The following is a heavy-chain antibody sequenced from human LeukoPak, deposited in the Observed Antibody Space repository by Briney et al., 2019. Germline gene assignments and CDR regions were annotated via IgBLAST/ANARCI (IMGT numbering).Heavy chain of an antibody. V-gene: IGHV3-74*01. Sequence: GGSLRLSCSASGFSFSTYWMHWVRQGPGKGLVWVSRINTDGTTTTYADPVKGRFTISRDNAKNTLHLQMNSLRAEDTAVYYCARAGQGFDSWGQGTLVTVSS. J-gene: IGHJ5*01. CDR1: GFSFSTYW. CDR2: INTDGTTT. CDR3: ARAGQGFDS.